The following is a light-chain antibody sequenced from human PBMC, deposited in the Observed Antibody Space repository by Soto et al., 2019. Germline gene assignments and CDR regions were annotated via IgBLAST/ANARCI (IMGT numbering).Light chain of an antibody. Sequence: QSVLTQPRSVSGSPGQSVTISCTGTSSDVGGYNYVSWYQQHSGKAPKLMIYDVTTRPSGAPDRFSGSKSGNTASLTISGLQAEDEADYYCCSHAGSSAVFGTGTKVTVL. CDR3: CSHAGSSAV. V-gene: IGLV2-11*01. CDR1: SSDVGGYNY. J-gene: IGLJ1*01. CDR2: DVT.